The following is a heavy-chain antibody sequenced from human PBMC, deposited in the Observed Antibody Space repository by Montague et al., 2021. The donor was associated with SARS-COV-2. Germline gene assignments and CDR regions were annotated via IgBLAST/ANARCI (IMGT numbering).Heavy chain of an antibody. Sequence: SETLSLTCTVSGGSIRSYYWSWIRQPPGKGLEWIGEIYSSGSTNYNPSLKIRVTISMDTSKSQFSLKLTSVTAADTAVYYCARHTRGWQPFDFWGQGTLVTVSS. CDR3: ARHTRGWQPFDF. CDR1: GGSIRSYY. J-gene: IGHJ4*02. D-gene: IGHD6-19*01. V-gene: IGHV4-59*01. CDR2: IYSSGST.